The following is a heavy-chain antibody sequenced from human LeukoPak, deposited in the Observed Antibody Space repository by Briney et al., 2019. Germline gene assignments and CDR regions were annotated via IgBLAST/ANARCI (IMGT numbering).Heavy chain of an antibody. CDR1: GYTFTSYG. CDR3: ARSQWELSSYYFDC. V-gene: IGHV1-18*01. J-gene: IGHJ4*02. Sequence: GASVKVSCKASGYTFTSYGISWVRLAPGQGPEWMGWISAYNGITNCAQKLQGRVTMTTDTSTSTAYMELRSLTSDDTAVYYCARSQWELSSYYFDCWGQGTLVTVSS. D-gene: IGHD1-26*01. CDR2: ISAYNGIT.